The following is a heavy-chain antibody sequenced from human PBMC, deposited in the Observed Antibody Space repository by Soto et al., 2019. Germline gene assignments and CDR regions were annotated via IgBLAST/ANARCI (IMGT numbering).Heavy chain of an antibody. J-gene: IGHJ6*02. V-gene: IGHV1-46*01. D-gene: IGHD2-2*01. Sequence: GASVKVSWKASGYTLTSYYMHWVGQAPGQGLEWMGIINPGGGSTSYAQKFQGRVTMTRDTSTSTVYMELSSLRSEDTAVYYCARSQDIVVVPAATYYGMDVWGQGTTVTVSS. CDR2: INPGGGST. CDR3: ARSQDIVVVPAATYYGMDV. CDR1: GYTLTSYY.